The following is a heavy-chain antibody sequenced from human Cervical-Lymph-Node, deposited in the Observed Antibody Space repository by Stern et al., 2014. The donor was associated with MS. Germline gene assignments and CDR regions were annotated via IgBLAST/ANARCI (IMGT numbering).Heavy chain of an antibody. Sequence: ESGPTLVKPTQTLTLTCTFSGFSLSTSGVGVGWIRQPPGKALEWLALIYWNDDKRYSPSLKSRLTIPKDTSKNQVVLTMTNMDPVDTATYYCAHSIDYYGSGSYYNFDYWGQGTLVTVSS. J-gene: IGHJ4*02. V-gene: IGHV2-5*01. CDR2: IYWNDDK. CDR1: GFSLSTSGVG. D-gene: IGHD3-10*01. CDR3: AHSIDYYGSGSYYNFDY.